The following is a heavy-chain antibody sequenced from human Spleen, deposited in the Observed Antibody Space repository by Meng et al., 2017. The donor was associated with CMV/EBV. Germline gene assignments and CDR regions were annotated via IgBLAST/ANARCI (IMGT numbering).Heavy chain of an antibody. CDR1: GYSFTSYW. V-gene: IGHV5-51*01. D-gene: IGHD6-13*01. CDR3: TRQISIAAAVDY. Sequence: GESLKISCKGSGYSFTSYWIGWVRQMPGKGLEWMGISYTGDSDTRYSPPFQGQVTISADKSISTAYLQWSSLKASDTARYYCTRQISIAAAVDYWGQGTLVTVSS. CDR2: SYTGDSDT. J-gene: IGHJ4*02.